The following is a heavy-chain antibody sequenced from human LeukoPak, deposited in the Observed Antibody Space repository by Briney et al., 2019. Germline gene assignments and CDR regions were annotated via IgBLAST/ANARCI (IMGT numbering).Heavy chain of an antibody. Sequence: ASVKVSCKASGYTFTSYYMHWVRQAPGQGLEWMGIINPSGSSTSYAQKFQGRVTMTRDTSTSTVYVELSSLRSEDTAVYYCARDVNPTRYSSSWLFDYWGQGTLVTVSS. J-gene: IGHJ4*02. CDR1: GYTFTSYY. CDR3: ARDVNPTRYSSSWLFDY. V-gene: IGHV1-46*01. D-gene: IGHD6-13*01. CDR2: INPSGSST.